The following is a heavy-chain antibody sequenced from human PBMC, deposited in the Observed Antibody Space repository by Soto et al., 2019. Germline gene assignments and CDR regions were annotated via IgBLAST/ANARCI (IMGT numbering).Heavy chain of an antibody. CDR1: GASISSSY. Sequence: QVQLQESGPGLVKPSETLSLTCTVSGASISSSYWSWIRQPAGKGLEWIGRIYTSGSTNYNPSLKSRLTMSGDTSRNQFSLKLTSVTAADTAFYYCVRDKGGSYADALDIWGQGTMVTVSS. J-gene: IGHJ3*02. V-gene: IGHV4-4*07. CDR3: VRDKGGSYADALDI. CDR2: IYTSGST. D-gene: IGHD1-26*01.